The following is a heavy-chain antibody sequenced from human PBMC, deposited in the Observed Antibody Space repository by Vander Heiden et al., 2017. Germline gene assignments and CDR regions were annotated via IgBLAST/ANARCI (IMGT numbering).Heavy chain of an antibody. CDR3: ARKGSGRYNFDY. V-gene: IGHV3-23*01. CDR2: IIGSGIST. J-gene: IGHJ4*02. D-gene: IGHD1-26*01. Sequence: EMQLLESGGDLVQPGGSLRSSCASSGFTFSIYAMSWVRQAPGKGLEWVSIIIGSGISTSYADSTKGRFTISRDNSKNTLYLQMNSLRVGDTAVYYCARKGSGRYNFDYWGQGTLVTVSS. CDR1: GFTFSIYA.